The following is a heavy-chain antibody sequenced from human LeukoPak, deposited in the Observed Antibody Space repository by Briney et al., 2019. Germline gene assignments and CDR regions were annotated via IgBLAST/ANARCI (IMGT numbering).Heavy chain of an antibody. V-gene: IGHV3-23*01. CDR1: GFTFRNYT. D-gene: IGHD4-17*01. CDR2: IYGSGGGQT. Sequence: GGSLRLSCAASGFTFRNYTMNWVRQAPGKGLEWVSGIYGSGGGQTFYADSVRGRFIISRDDSRNLVFLHMDRLRVEDTGLYYCAKDVKSDGVWDIDHWGQGTVVTVSS. CDR3: AKDVKSDGVWDIDH. J-gene: IGHJ4*02.